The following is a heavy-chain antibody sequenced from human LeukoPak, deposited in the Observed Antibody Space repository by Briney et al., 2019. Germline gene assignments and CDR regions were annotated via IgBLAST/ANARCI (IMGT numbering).Heavy chain of an antibody. V-gene: IGHV3-21*01. J-gene: IGHJ4*02. CDR1: GFTFSGYS. Sequence: GGSLRLSCAASGFTFSGYSMNWVRQAPGKGLEWVSSISSSSSYTYYGDSVKGRFTISRDNARNSLFLQMNSLRAGDTAVYYCARDRGSGSFDYWGQGTLVTVSS. CDR2: ISSSSSYT. D-gene: IGHD3-10*01. CDR3: ARDRGSGSFDY.